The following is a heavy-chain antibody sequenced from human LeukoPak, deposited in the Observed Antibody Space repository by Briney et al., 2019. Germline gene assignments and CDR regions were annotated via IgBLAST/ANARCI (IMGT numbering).Heavy chain of an antibody. CDR1: GDSVTSSCYC. J-gene: IGHJ3*02. Sequence: ASETLSLTCTVSGDSVTSSCYCWGWLRQSPGKGLEWIGTIYYYGSTNYNPSLKSRVTLSVDTSKTQFSLNLSSVPAADTAVFYCARLSTWNDGVDAFDIWGQGTMVTVSS. V-gene: IGHV4-39*07. CDR3: ARLSTWNDGVDAFDI. D-gene: IGHD1-1*01. CDR2: IYYYGST.